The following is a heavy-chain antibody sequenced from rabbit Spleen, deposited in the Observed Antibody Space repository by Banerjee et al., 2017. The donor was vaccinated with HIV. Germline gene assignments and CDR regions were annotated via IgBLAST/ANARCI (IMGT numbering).Heavy chain of an antibody. Sequence: QSLEESGGGLVQPEGSLTLTCTASGFSFSSSDYMCWVRQAPGKGLEWISCIAGSSSGFTYSATWAKGRFTCSKTSSTTVTLQMTSLTVADTATYFCARVSETSGWGEDLWGQGTLVTVS. CDR2: IAGSSSGFT. V-gene: IGHV1S40*01. J-gene: IGHJ4*01. CDR1: GFSFSSSDY. D-gene: IGHD4-1*01. CDR3: ARVSETSGWGEDL.